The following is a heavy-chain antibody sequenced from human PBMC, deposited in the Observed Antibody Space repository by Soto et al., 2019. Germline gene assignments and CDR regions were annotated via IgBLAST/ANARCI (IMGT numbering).Heavy chain of an antibody. Sequence: QVQLVQSGAEVKKPGASVKVSCKASGYTFTSYGISWVRQAPGQGLEWMGWISAYNGNTNYAQKLQGRVSMTTDTSTSTAYMELRSLRSDDTAVYYCARCRPPQGYIGRRVFRTDTFDIWGQGTMVTVSS. CDR1: GYTFTSYG. D-gene: IGHD1-1*01. V-gene: IGHV1-18*01. CDR2: ISAYNGNT. J-gene: IGHJ3*02. CDR3: ARCRPPQGYIGRRVFRTDTFDI.